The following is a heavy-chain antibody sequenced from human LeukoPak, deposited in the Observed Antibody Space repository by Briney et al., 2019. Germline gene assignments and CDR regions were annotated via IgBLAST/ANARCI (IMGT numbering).Heavy chain of an antibody. CDR2: INPNSGGT. Sequence: ASVKVSCKASGYTFTCYYMHWVRQAPGQGLEWMGWINPNSGGTNYAQKFQGRVTMTRDTSISTAYMELSRLRSDDTAVYYCARDRDYDFWSGYYYYWGQGTLVTVSS. CDR3: ARDRDYDFWSGYYYY. V-gene: IGHV1-2*02. CDR1: GYTFTCYY. D-gene: IGHD3-3*01. J-gene: IGHJ4*02.